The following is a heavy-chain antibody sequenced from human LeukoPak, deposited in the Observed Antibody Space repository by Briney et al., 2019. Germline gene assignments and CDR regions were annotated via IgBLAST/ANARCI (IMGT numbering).Heavy chain of an antibody. J-gene: IGHJ4*02. CDR3: ARRAGAYSHPYDY. V-gene: IGHV3-53*01. CDR2: IYSGGST. Sequence: GGSLRLSCTVSGFTVSSDSMSWVRQAPGKGLEWVSFIYSGGSTHYSDSVKGRFTISRDNSKNTLYLQMNSLRAEDAAVYYCARRAGAYSHPYDYWGQGTLVTVSS. D-gene: IGHD4/OR15-4a*01. CDR1: GFTVSSDS.